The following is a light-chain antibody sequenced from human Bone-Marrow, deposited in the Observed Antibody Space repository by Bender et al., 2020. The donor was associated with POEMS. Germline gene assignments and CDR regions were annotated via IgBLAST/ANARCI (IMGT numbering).Light chain of an antibody. V-gene: IGLV2-14*02. Sequence: QSALTQPASVSGSPGQSITISCTGSSSDVGNYDLVSWYQQHPGRPPKLMIYEVTSRPSGVSNRFSGSKSGNTASLTISGLQGEDEADYYCMSYASSSTPWVFGGGTKLTVL. CDR3: MSYASSSTPWV. CDR1: SSDVGNYDL. J-gene: IGLJ3*02. CDR2: EVT.